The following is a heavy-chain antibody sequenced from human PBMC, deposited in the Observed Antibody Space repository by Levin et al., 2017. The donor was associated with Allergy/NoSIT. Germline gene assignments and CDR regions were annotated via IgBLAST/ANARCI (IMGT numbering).Heavy chain of an antibody. CDR3: ARDASNWIDRNYYFDY. D-gene: IGHD1-20*01. CDR1: GFTFSSYS. V-gene: IGHV3-21*01. J-gene: IGHJ4*02. CDR2: ISSSVNYI. Sequence: GGSLRLSCTASGFTFSSYSMNWVRQAPGKGLEWLSSISSSVNYIYYADSLKGRFTISRDNAKNSLYLQMKNLRAEDTAVYYCARDASNWIDRNYYFDYWGQGTLVTVSS.